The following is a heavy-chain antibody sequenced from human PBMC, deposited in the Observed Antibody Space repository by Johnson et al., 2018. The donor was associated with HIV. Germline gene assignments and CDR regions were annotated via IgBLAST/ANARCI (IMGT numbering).Heavy chain of an antibody. V-gene: IGHV3-30-3*01. D-gene: IGHD3-10*01. J-gene: IGHJ3*02. CDR2: IPYDGSNK. CDR3: AREGFWGSGSYYNPDAFDI. CDR1: GFTFSSYA. Sequence: QVQLVESGGGVVQPGRSLRLSCAASGFTFSSYAMHWVRQAPGKGLEWVAVIPYDGSNKYYADSVKGRFTISRDNSKNTLYLQMNSLRAEDTAVYYCAREGFWGSGSYYNPDAFDIWGQGTMVTLSS.